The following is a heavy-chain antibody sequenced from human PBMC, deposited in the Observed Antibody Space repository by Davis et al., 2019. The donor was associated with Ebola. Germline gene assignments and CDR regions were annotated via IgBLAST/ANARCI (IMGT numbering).Heavy chain of an antibody. V-gene: IGHV1-2*04. Sequence: ASVKVSCKASGYTFTGYYMHWVRQAPGQGLEWMGWINPNSGGTNYAQKFQGWVTMTRDTSISTAYMELSRLRSDDTAVYYCARDLPYGIVRIFDYYYGMDVWGQGTTVTVSS. CDR3: ARDLPYGIVRIFDYYYGMDV. CDR2: INPNSGGT. CDR1: GYTFTGYY. D-gene: IGHD3-10*01. J-gene: IGHJ6*02.